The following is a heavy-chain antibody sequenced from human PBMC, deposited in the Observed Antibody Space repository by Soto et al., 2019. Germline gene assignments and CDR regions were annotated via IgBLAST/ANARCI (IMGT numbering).Heavy chain of an antibody. V-gene: IGHV4-38-2*01. D-gene: IGHD2-15*01. J-gene: IGHJ3*01. CDR3: ARARWYDAFDV. CDR1: GFFISSGNY. CDR2: IFHGGNT. Sequence: SETLSLTCAVSGFFISSGNYWGWIRKPPGKGLEWIGSIFHGGNTYYNPSPKSRVTISVDMSKNQFSLKLNSVTAADTAVYYCARARWYDAFDVWGQGTVVTVSS.